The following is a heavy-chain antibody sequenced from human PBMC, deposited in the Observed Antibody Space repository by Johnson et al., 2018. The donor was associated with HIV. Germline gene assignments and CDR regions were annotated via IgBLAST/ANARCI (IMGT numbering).Heavy chain of an antibody. CDR3: ATVWRNEGRQAFDI. V-gene: IGHV3-66*01. J-gene: IGHJ3*02. D-gene: IGHD1-1*01. CDR1: GFTVSSNY. CDR2: IYSGGST. Sequence: VQLVESGGGLVQPGGSLRLSCAASGFTVSSNYMSWVRQAPGEGLEWVSVIYSGGSTYYADSVKGRFTISRDNSKNTLYLQMNSLRAEDTAVYCCATVWRNEGRQAFDIWGQGTMVTVSS.